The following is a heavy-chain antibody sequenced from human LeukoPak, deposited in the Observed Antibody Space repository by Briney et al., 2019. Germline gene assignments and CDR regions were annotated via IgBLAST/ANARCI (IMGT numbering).Heavy chain of an antibody. Sequence: PGGSLRLSCAASGFTFSSYAMSWVRQAPGKGLEWVSAISGSGGSAYYADSVKGRFTISRNNSKNTMYLQMNSLGAEDTAVYYCAKGSGYCSSTSCPWWSQPHYFDYWGQGTLVTVSS. CDR2: ISGSGGSA. J-gene: IGHJ4*02. V-gene: IGHV3-23*01. CDR1: GFTFSSYA. CDR3: AKGSGYCSSTSCPWWSQPHYFDY. D-gene: IGHD2-2*01.